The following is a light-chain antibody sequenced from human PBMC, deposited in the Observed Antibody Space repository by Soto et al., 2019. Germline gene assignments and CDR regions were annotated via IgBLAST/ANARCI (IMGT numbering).Light chain of an antibody. CDR3: QQHGTSPIT. CDR1: QSVRSSH. V-gene: IGKV3-20*01. J-gene: IGKJ5*01. Sequence: EIVLTHSSGTLSLSRGYRAPLSSRARQSVRSSHLAWYQQKPGQAPRLLIYGASSRATGIPDRFSGSGPGTDFTLTISRLEPEDFAVYYCQQHGTSPITFGQGTRLEIK. CDR2: GAS.